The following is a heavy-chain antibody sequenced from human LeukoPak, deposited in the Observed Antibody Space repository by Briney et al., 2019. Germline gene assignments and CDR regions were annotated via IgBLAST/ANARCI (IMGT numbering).Heavy chain of an antibody. V-gene: IGHV4-59*01. CDR3: ARATYYYGSGSRRPYYYYGMDV. CDR2: IYYSGST. CDR1: GGSISSYY. J-gene: IGHJ6*02. D-gene: IGHD3-10*01. Sequence: SETLSLTCTVSGGSISSYYWSWIRQPPGKGLEWIGYIYYSGSTNYNPSLKSRVTISVDTSKNQFSLKLSSVTAADTAVYYCARATYYYGSGSRRPYYYYGMDVWGQGTTVTVSS.